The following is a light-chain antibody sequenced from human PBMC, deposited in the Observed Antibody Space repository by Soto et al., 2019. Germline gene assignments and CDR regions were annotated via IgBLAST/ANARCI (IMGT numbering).Light chain of an antibody. V-gene: IGLV2-11*01. Sequence: QSVLTQPRSVPGSPGQSVTISCTGTSSDVGVYNYVSWYQQHPGKAPKLMIYDVTKRPSGVPDRFSGSKSANTASLTISGLQAEDEADYYCCSYAGSYTFVFGTGTKVTVL. J-gene: IGLJ1*01. CDR1: SSDVGVYNY. CDR3: CSYAGSYTFV. CDR2: DVT.